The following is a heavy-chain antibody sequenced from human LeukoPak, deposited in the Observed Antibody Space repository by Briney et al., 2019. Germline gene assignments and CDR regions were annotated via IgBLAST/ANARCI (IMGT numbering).Heavy chain of an antibody. CDR2: INSDGSTT. Sequence: GGSLRLSCAASGFTFNTYWMHWVRQTPGKGPVWVSRINSDGSTTRYADSVKGRFTISRDNAKNTLYLQMNSLRAEDTAVYYCAELGITMIGGVWGKGTTVTISS. J-gene: IGHJ6*04. CDR1: GFTFNTYW. D-gene: IGHD3-10*02. V-gene: IGHV3-74*01. CDR3: AELGITMIGGV.